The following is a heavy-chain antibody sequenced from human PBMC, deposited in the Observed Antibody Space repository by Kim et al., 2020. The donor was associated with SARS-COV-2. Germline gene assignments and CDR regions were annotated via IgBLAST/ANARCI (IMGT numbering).Heavy chain of an antibody. D-gene: IGHD2-15*01. V-gene: IGHV6-1*01. J-gene: IGHJ4*02. CDR3: ARELYCSGGSCKTFDY. Sequence: SVKSRITINPDTSKNQFSLQLNSVTPEDTAVYYCARELYCSGGSCKTFDYWGQGTLVTVSS.